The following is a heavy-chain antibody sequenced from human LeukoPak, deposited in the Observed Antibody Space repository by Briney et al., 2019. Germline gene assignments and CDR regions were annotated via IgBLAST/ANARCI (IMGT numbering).Heavy chain of an antibody. V-gene: IGHV3-53*05. D-gene: IGHD3-16*01. J-gene: IGHJ4*02. Sequence: GVSLRLSCAASGFTVSSNYMSWVRQAPGKGLEWVSVIYSGGSTYYADSVKGRFTISRDNSKNTLYLQMNSLRAEDTAVYYCAKDSLADIDYWGQGTLVTVSS. CDR2: IYSGGST. CDR3: AKDSLADIDY. CDR1: GFTVSSNY.